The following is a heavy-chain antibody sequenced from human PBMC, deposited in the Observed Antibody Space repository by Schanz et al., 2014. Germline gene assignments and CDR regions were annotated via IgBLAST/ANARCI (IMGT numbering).Heavy chain of an antibody. CDR3: AKVDRTRYYAMDV. CDR2: MNPNSGNT. Sequence: QVQLVQSGAEVKKPGASVRLSCEASGYTFTSYDINWVRQAPGQGLEWMGWMNPNSGNTGYAQKFQGRVTMTRHTSISTAYMELSSLRSEDTAVYYCAKVDRTRYYAMDVWGKGTTVTVSS. CDR1: GYTFTSYD. D-gene: IGHD3-9*01. V-gene: IGHV1-8*02. J-gene: IGHJ6*04.